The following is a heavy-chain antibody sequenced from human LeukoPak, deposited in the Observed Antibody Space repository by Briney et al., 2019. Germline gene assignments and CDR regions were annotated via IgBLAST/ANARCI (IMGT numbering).Heavy chain of an antibody. CDR2: VDGGGGGT. D-gene: IGHD6-13*01. J-gene: IGHJ4*02. CDR1: GFTLSSYA. V-gene: IGHV3-23*01. Sequence: GGPLRLSCAASGFTLSSYAMTWVRQAPGRGLEWVSSVDGGGGGTYYADSVKGRFTISRDNSKDTLYLQMNGLRAEDTAVYFCAKQSAGSAAWYSLHYDFWGQGTLVTVSS. CDR3: AKQSAGSAAWYSLHYDF.